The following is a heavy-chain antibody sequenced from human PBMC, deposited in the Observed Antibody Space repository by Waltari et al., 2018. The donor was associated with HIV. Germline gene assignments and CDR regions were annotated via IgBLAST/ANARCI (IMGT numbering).Heavy chain of an antibody. D-gene: IGHD3-10*01. J-gene: IGHJ6*02. CDR1: GVSFSGYY. CDR3: ARNPYIGFGELYSRGRRAYYYGMDV. V-gene: IGHV4-34*01. Sequence: QVQLQQWGAGLLKPSETLSLTCAVYGVSFSGYYWSWIRQPPGQGLEWVGEINHSGSTNENPARKSRVTISVDTSKNQFSLKLSSVTAADTAVYYCARNPYIGFGELYSRGRRAYYYGMDVWGQGTTVTVSS. CDR2: INHSGST.